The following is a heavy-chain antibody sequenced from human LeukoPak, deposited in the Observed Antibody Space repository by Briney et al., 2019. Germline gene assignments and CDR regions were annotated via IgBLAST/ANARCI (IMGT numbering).Heavy chain of an antibody. D-gene: IGHD2-21*01. Sequence: ASVKVSCKASGYTFTSYGISWVRQAPGQGLEWMGWISAYNGNTNYAQKLQGRVTMTTDTSTSTAYMELRSLRSDDTAVYYCARDCLSEGPNYYYMDVWGKGTTVTVSS. CDR2: ISAYNGNT. CDR3: ARDCLSEGPNYYYMDV. CDR1: GYTFTSYG. V-gene: IGHV1-18*01. J-gene: IGHJ6*03.